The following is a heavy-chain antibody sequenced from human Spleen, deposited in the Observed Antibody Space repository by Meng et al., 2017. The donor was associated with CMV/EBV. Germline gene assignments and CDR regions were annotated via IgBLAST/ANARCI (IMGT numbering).Heavy chain of an antibody. CDR2: IYHSGST. V-gene: IGHV4-4*02. CDR1: GGSISSSNW. CDR3: ARAAVRIAAAGSYYYYGMDV. J-gene: IGHJ6*02. D-gene: IGHD6-13*01. Sequence: SETLSLTCAVSGGSISSSNWWSWVRQPPGKGLEWIGEIYHSGSTNYNPSLKSRVTISVDTSKNQFSLKLSSVTAADTAVYYCARAAVRIAAAGSYYYYGMDVWGQGTTVTVSS.